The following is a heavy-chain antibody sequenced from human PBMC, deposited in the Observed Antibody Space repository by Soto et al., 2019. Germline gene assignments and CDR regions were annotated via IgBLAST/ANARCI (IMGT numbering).Heavy chain of an antibody. CDR1: GFTFSSYG. D-gene: IGHD4-17*01. CDR3: AKDLTVTSACYFDY. V-gene: IGHV3-30*18. CDR2: ISYDGSNK. Sequence: QVQLVESGGGVVQPGRSLRLSCAASGFTFSSYGMHWVRQAPGKGLEWVAVISYDGSNKYYADSVKGRFTISRDNSKNTLYLQMNILRAEYTAVYYCAKDLTVTSACYFDYWGQGTLVTVSS. J-gene: IGHJ4*02.